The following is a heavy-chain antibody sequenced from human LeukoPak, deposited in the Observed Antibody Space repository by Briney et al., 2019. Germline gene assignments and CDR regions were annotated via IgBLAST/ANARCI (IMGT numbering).Heavy chain of an antibody. D-gene: IGHD1-26*01. CDR3: ARSPRLGRYGYGPWELPVSYFDY. Sequence: PGGSLRLSCAASGFTFSSYAMHWVRQAPGKGLEWVAVISYDGSNKYYADSVKGRFTISRDISKNTLYLQMNSLRAEDTAVYYCARSPRLGRYGYGPWELPVSYFDYWGQGTLVTVSS. CDR2: ISYDGSNK. CDR1: GFTFSSYA. V-gene: IGHV3-30*04. J-gene: IGHJ4*02.